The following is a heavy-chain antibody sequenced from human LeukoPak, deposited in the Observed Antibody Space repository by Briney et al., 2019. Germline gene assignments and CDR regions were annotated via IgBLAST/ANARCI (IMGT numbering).Heavy chain of an antibody. Sequence: PGGSLRLSCAASGFTFSSYTMNWVRQAPGKGLEWLSYISSSGSTIYYADSVKGRFTISRDNSKNTLYLQMNSLRAEDTAVYYCAREGGQLELPHDYWGQGTLVTVSS. D-gene: IGHD1-7*01. J-gene: IGHJ4*02. V-gene: IGHV3-48*01. CDR1: GFTFSSYT. CDR3: AREGGQLELPHDY. CDR2: ISSSGSTI.